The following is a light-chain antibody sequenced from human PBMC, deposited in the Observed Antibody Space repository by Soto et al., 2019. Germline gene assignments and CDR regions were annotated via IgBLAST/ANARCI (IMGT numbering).Light chain of an antibody. CDR1: QSVSSSY. V-gene: IGKV3-20*01. CDR3: HQYSSSRRT. CDR2: GAS. Sequence: IVLTPSPGTLSFSARQRATLSCGSSQSVSSSYLAWYQQKPGQAPRLLIYGASNRAAGIPDRFSGSGSGTDFTLTISRLEPEDFAVYYCHQYSSSRRTFGQGTKGDIK. J-gene: IGKJ1*01.